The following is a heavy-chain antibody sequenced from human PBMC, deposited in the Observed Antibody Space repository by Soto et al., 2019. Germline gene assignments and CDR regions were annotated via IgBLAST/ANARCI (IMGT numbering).Heavy chain of an antibody. Sequence: QLQLQESGPGLVKPSETLSLTCAVSGGSVSSGGNYWGWIRQSPGQGLEWIGSVHDTGTTHYNPSLTSRVTISVDTSKNQFSLSVNSVTAADTAVYYCARGLSSPSAAGVWGQGTLVTVSS. V-gene: IGHV4-39*01. CDR3: ARGLSSPSAAGV. CDR2: VHDTGTT. CDR1: GGSVSSGGNY. D-gene: IGHD6-6*01. J-gene: IGHJ4*02.